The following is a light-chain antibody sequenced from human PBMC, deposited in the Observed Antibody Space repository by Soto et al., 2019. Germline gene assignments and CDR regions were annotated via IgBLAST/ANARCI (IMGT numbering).Light chain of an antibody. J-gene: IGKJ1*01. CDR3: QKYDSAPWT. CDR1: QGINKY. CDR2: AAS. Sequence: IQMTQSPSSLSAFVGDRVTITCRASQGINKYLAWYQLKPGKVPKLLIYAASTLQSGVPSRFSGGGSGTEFTLSISSLQPEDVATYYCQKYDSAPWTFGQGTEVEIK. V-gene: IGKV1-27*01.